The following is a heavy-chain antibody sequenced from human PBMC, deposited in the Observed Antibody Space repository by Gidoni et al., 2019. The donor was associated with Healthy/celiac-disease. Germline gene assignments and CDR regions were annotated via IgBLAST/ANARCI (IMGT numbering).Heavy chain of an antibody. CDR1: GFTFDDYA. V-gene: IGHV3-9*01. CDR3: AKDNAITSWGYFDY. Sequence: EVQPVESGGGLVQPGRSLRLSCAASGFTFDDYAMHWVRQAPGTGLEWVSGISWNSGSIGYADSVKGRFTISRDNAKNSLYLQMNSLRAEDTALYYCAKDNAITSWGYFDYWGQGTLVTVSS. J-gene: IGHJ4*02. CDR2: ISWNSGSI. D-gene: IGHD3-16*01.